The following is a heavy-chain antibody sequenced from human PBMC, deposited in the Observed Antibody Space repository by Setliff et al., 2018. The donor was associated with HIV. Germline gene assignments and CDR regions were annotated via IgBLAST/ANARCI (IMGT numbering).Heavy chain of an antibody. V-gene: IGHV5-51*01. CDR2: IYPGDSDT. CDR3: ARLGGICSGGSCTALAYTMDV. J-gene: IGHJ6*02. D-gene: IGHD2-15*01. Sequence: GESLTLSCKGSGYSFSSYWIGWVRQMPGKGLEWMGIIYPGDSDTRYSPSFQGQVTISADKSISTAYLQCSSLKASDTAMYYCARLGGICSGGSCTALAYTMDVWGQGTMVTV. CDR1: GYSFSSYW.